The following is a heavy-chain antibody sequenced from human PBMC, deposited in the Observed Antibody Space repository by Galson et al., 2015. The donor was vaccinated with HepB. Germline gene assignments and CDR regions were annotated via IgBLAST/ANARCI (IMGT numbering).Heavy chain of an antibody. V-gene: IGHV4-39*07. D-gene: IGHD3-9*01. Sequence: TLSLTCTVSGDSISSSTYYWGWIRQPPGQGLEWIGSIYYSESTYYNPSLKSRLTISVDTSKNQFSLKLSSVTAADTAVYYCARDRPYYDILTGYPDLDTGDGFQTWGQGRMVTVSS. CDR1: GDSISSSTYY. J-gene: IGHJ3*02. CDR3: ARDRPYYDILTGYPDLDTGDGFQT. CDR2: IYYSEST.